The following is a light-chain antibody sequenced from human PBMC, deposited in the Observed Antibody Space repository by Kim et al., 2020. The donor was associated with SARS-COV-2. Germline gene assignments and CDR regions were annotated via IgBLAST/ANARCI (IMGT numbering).Light chain of an antibody. CDR1: QSVDNTY. V-gene: IGKV3-20*01. J-gene: IGKJ2*01. CDR2: GTF. CDR3: HQYGSSPYT. Sequence: ELVLTQSPGTLSLSPGERATLSCRASQSVDNTYLAWYHQKPGQTPRLLIYGTFNRAIGIPDRFSGSGSGTDFTLTISRLEPEDFAVYYCHQYGSSPYTFGQGTKLEI.